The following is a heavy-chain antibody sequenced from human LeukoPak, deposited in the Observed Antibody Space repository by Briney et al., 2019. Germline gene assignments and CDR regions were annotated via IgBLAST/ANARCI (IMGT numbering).Heavy chain of an antibody. J-gene: IGHJ6*02. Sequence: GGSLRLSRAASGFTFSSYGMHWVRQAPGKGLEWVAVISYDGSNKYYADSVKGRFTISRDNSKNTLYLQMNSLRAEDTAVYYCAKDLEAAAGTPPYYYGMDVWGQGTTVTVSS. CDR1: GFTFSSYG. CDR3: AKDLEAAAGTPPYYYGMDV. CDR2: ISYDGSNK. D-gene: IGHD6-13*01. V-gene: IGHV3-30*18.